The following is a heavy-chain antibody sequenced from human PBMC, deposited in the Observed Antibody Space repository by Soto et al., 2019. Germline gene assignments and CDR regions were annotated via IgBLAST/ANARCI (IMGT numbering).Heavy chain of an antibody. CDR3: TTGVNNWGSRDY. Sequence: GGSLRLSCAASGFTFSNAWMSWVRQAPGKGLEWVGRIKSKTDGGTTDYAAPVKGRFTISRDDSKNTLYLQMNSLKTEDTAVYYCTTGVNNWGSRDYWGLGTLVTVSS. J-gene: IGHJ4*02. V-gene: IGHV3-15*01. D-gene: IGHD7-27*01. CDR1: GFTFSNAW. CDR2: IKSKTDGGTT.